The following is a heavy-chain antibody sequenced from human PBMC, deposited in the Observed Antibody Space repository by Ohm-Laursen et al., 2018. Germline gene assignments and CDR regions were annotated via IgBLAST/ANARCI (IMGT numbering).Heavy chain of an antibody. CDR2: ISSSSSYI. V-gene: IGHV3-21*01. Sequence: SLRLSCAAPGFTFSSYSMNWVRQAPGKGLEWVSSISSSSSYIYYADSVKGRFTISRDNAKNSLYLQMNSLRAEDTAVYYCARDRNYDYVWGSYRPDAFDIWGQGTMVTVSS. D-gene: IGHD3-16*02. J-gene: IGHJ3*02. CDR1: GFTFSSYS. CDR3: ARDRNYDYVWGSYRPDAFDI.